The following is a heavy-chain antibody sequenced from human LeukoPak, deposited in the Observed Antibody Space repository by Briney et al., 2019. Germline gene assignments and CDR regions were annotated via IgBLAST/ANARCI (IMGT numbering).Heavy chain of an antibody. D-gene: IGHD4-17*01. CDR3: ARPAFHYESNAFDI. J-gene: IGHJ3*02. CDR1: GGSISSYY. Sequence: PSETLSLTCTVSGGSISSYYWSWIRQPPGKGLEWIGYIYYSGSTYYNPSLKSRVTISVDTSKNQFSLKLSSVTAADTAVYYCARPAFHYESNAFDIWGQGTMVTVSS. V-gene: IGHV4-59*08. CDR2: IYYSGST.